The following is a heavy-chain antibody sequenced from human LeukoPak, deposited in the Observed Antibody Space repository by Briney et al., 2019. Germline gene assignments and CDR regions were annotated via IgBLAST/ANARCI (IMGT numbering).Heavy chain of an antibody. J-gene: IGHJ6*03. CDR1: GGSISSGSYY. Sequence: SQTLSLTCTVSGGSISSGSYYWGWIRQHPGKGLEWIGYIHNTGKTDYNPSLKSRIIISLDTSKNRFSLRPSSVTAADTALYYCARKNDYGDSYYMDVWGKGTTVTVSS. CDR2: IHNTGKT. CDR3: ARKNDYGDSYYMDV. D-gene: IGHD4-17*01. V-gene: IGHV4-31*03.